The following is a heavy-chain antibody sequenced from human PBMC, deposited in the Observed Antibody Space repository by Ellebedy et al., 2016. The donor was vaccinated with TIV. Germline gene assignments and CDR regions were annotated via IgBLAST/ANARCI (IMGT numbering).Heavy chain of an antibody. J-gene: IGHJ4*02. Sequence: SETLSLTCDVSGGSISGGNWWNWVRQTPGKGLKWIGHISDRGTSDQNPSLKNRVTISDDKSKNQFSLKMTSVTAADTAIYFCARGLSGNCGGGSCSLDLWGQGALVTVSS. CDR3: ARGLSGNCGGGSCSLDL. D-gene: IGHD2-21*01. CDR1: GGSISGGNW. CDR2: ISDRGTS. V-gene: IGHV4-4*02.